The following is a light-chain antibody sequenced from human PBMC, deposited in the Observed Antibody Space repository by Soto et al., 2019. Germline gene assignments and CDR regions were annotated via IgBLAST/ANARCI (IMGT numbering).Light chain of an antibody. CDR1: SSNIGNNA. V-gene: IGLV1-36*01. Sequence: QSVLTQPPSVSEAPRQRVTISCSGSSSNIGNNAVNWYQQLPGKAPKLLIYYDDLLPSGVSDRFSGSKSGTSASLSISGLXXXXXXXYYCAAWDDSLNGLVFGGGTKLTFL. CDR3: AAWDDSLNGLV. CDR2: YDD. J-gene: IGLJ2*01.